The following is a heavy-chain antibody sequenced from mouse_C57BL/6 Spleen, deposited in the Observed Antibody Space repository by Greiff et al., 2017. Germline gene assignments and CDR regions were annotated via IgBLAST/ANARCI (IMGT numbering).Heavy chain of an antibody. J-gene: IGHJ2*01. CDR3: ARGYYGSYFDY. D-gene: IGHD1-1*01. Sequence: EVKVEESGGGLVKPGGSLKLSCAASGFTFSDYGMHWVRQAPEKGLEWVAYISSGSSTIYYADTVKGRFTISRDNAKNTLFLQMTSLRSEDTAMYYCARGYYGSYFDYWGQGTTLTVSS. CDR2: ISSGSSTI. V-gene: IGHV5-17*01. CDR1: GFTFSDYG.